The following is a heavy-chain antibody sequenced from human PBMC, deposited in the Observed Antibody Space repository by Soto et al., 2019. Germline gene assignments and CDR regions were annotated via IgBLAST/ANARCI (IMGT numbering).Heavy chain of an antibody. Sequence: QVQLVQSGGEVKKPGASVKVSCKASGYTFTSYGISWVRQAPGQGLEWMGWINAYNGNTNYAQKVQGRVTMTTDTATSTGYMELRSLRSDDTAAYYCASDVGYGLIAGWGQGTVVTVSS. J-gene: IGHJ4*02. D-gene: IGHD2-21*01. CDR1: GYTFTSYG. CDR2: INAYNGNT. V-gene: IGHV1-18*01. CDR3: ASDVGYGLIAG.